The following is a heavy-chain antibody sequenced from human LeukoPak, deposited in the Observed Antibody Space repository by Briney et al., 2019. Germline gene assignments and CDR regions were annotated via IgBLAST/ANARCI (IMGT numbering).Heavy chain of an antibody. D-gene: IGHD3-16*02. CDR1: GGTFSSYA. CDR2: IIPIFGTA. V-gene: IGHV1-69*13. Sequence: SVKVSCKASGGTFSSYAISWVRQAPGQGLEWMGGIIPIFGTANYAQKFQGRVTITADESTSTAYMELSSLRSEDTAVYYCARAYDYVWGSYRHFDYWGQGTLVTVSS. CDR3: ARAYDYVWGSYRHFDY. J-gene: IGHJ4*02.